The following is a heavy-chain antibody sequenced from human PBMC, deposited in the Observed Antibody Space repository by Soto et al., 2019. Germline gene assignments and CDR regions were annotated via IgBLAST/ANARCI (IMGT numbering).Heavy chain of an antibody. D-gene: IGHD2-15*01. V-gene: IGHV3-21*01. CDR3: SGCSGGACHQNYGMDV. Sequence: EVHLVESGGGLVKPGGSLRLSCAVSGFTFSSCTMNWVRQAPGKGLEWVSSISPSTSHIYYADSVKGRFTISRDNAKNSLFLQMNSLRAEDTAVCYCSGCSGGACHQNYGMDVWGQGTTVTVSS. CDR1: GFTFSSCT. J-gene: IGHJ6*02. CDR2: ISPSTSHI.